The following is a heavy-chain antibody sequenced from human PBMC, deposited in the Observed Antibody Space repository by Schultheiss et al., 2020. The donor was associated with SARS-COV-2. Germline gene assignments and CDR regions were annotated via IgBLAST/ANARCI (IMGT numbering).Heavy chain of an antibody. CDR1: GGSFSGYY. D-gene: IGHD3-22*01. CDR3: ARGYYYPNSAFFDY. V-gene: IGHV4-34*01. Sequence: SETLSLTCAVYGGSFSGYYWSWIRQPPGKGLEWIGNIHYGGIPFYNPSLESRVTISVDRSQNQFSLKLSSVTAADTAVYYCARGYYYPNSAFFDYWGLGTLVTVSS. CDR2: IHYGGIP. J-gene: IGHJ4*02.